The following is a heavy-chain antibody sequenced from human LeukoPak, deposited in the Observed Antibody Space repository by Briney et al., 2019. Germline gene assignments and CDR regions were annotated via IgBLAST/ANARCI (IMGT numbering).Heavy chain of an antibody. Sequence: SETLSLTCTVSGGSPRSSSYYWGWVRQPPGQGLGWIVSIYYSASTYYNPSLKSRVPISVDTAKNQFSLKLSSVTAADTAVYYCAREALVTGTTGPWDQGTLVTVSS. V-gene: IGHV4-39*07. CDR1: GGSPRSSSYY. CDR3: AREALVTGTTGP. CDR2: IYYSAST. J-gene: IGHJ4*02. D-gene: IGHD1-20*01.